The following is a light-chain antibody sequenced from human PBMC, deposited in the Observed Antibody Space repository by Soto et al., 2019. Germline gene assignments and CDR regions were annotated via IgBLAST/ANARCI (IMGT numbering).Light chain of an antibody. J-gene: IGKJ1*01. CDR3: QQSYITPRI. CDR1: QSVRDY. CDR2: AAS. Sequence: IQMIQSPFSLFASVGDRVTLTCQASQSVRDYVNWYQQRPGKAPNLLIYAASTLHSGVPSRFSGSGSGTFFTLTINDLQPEDFATYYCQQSYITPRIFGQGTKVEV. V-gene: IGKV1-39*01.